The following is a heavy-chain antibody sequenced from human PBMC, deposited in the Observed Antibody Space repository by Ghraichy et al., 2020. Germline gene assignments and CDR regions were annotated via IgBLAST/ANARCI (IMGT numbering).Heavy chain of an antibody. CDR3: ARDGRGQFTITILEGFDP. J-gene: IGHJ5*02. CDR2: INPNSGGT. D-gene: IGHD3-3*01. CDR1: GYTFTGHY. Sequence: ASVKVSCKASGYTFTGHYIHWVRQAPGQGLEWMGWINPNSGGTNYAQKFQGRVTMTRDTSITTAYMELSRLRSDDTPVYYCARDGRGQFTITILEGFDPRGPGPLVTVSS. V-gene: IGHV1-2*02.